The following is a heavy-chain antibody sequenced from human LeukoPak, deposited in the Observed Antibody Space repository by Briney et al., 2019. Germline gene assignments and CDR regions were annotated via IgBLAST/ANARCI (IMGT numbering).Heavy chain of an antibody. D-gene: IGHD3-9*01. CDR1: GGSISSYY. V-gene: IGHV4-59*01. J-gene: IGHJ4*02. Sequence: SETLSLTCTVSGGSISSYYWSWIRQPPGKGLEWIGYIYYSGSTNYNPSLKSRVTISVDTSKNQFSLKLSSVTAADTAVYYCARDYRGAFDIWGQGTLVTVSS. CDR2: IYYSGST. CDR3: ARDYRGAFDI.